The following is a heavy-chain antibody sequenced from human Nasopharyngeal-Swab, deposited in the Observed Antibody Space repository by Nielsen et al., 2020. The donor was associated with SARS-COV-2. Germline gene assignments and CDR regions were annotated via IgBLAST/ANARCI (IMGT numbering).Heavy chain of an antibody. CDR1: GYTFSSFH. D-gene: IGHD4-11*01. CDR3: ARGLDYSLGFTLDV. Sequence: AAVTVSCKASGYTFSSFHGAWVRHDAAQGLEWLGRIVAFDGHTNLAQSFQVRVTMTSDISTSTAYMELRSRTFDDTAVYYCARGLDYSLGFTLDVWGRGTTVTVYS. CDR2: IVAFDGHT. V-gene: IGHV1-18*01. J-gene: IGHJ6*02.